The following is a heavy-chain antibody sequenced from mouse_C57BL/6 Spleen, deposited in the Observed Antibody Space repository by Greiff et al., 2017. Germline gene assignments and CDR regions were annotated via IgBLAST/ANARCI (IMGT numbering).Heavy chain of an antibody. CDR3: ARLLGAY. CDR1: GYSITSGYY. Sequence: EVKLQESGPGLVKPSQSLSLTCSVTGYSITSGYYWNWIRQFPGNKLEWMGYISYDGSNNYNPSLKNRISITRDTSKNQFFLKLNSVTTEDTATYYSARLLGAYWGQGTLVTVSA. J-gene: IGHJ3*01. CDR2: ISYDGSN. V-gene: IGHV3-6*01. D-gene: IGHD3-1*01.